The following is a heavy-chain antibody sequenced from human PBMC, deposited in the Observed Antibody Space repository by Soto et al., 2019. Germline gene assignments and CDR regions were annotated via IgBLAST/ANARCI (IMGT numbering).Heavy chain of an antibody. V-gene: IGHV3-48*01. J-gene: IGHJ5*02. D-gene: IGHD3-10*01. CDR1: GFTFSSYS. CDR3: GRETRGLNWFDP. Sequence: GGSLRLSCAASGFTFSSYSMNWVRQAPGKGLEWVSYISSSSSTIYYADSVKGRFTISRDNAKNSLYLQMNSLRAEDTAVYYRGRETRGLNWFDPGARGTLVPVS. CDR2: ISSSSSTI.